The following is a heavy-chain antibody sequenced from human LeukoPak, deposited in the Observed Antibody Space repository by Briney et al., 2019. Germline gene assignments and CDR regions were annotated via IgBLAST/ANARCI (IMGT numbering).Heavy chain of an antibody. CDR3: TTAGMAIFDY. CDR2: INPSGGST. Sequence: GASVKVSYKASGYTFTSYYMHWERQAPGQGLEWMGIINPSGGSTKYAQRLQGRVTMTRDTSTSTVYMELSSLRSEDTAVYYCTTAGMAIFDYWGQGTLVTVSS. D-gene: IGHD5-24*01. V-gene: IGHV1-46*04. J-gene: IGHJ4*02. CDR1: GYTFTSYY.